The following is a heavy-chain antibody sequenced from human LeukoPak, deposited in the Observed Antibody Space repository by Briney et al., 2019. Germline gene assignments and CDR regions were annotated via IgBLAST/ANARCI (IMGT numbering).Heavy chain of an antibody. Sequence: SETLPLTCAVYGGSFSGYYWSWIRQPPGKGPEWIGEINHSGSTNYNPSLKSRVTISVDTSKNQFSLKLSSVTAADTAVYYCARHRRARDSSGYYYVDWFDPWGQGTLVTVSS. CDR3: ARHRRARDSSGYYYVDWFDP. J-gene: IGHJ5*02. V-gene: IGHV4-34*01. CDR1: GGSFSGYY. D-gene: IGHD3-22*01. CDR2: INHSGST.